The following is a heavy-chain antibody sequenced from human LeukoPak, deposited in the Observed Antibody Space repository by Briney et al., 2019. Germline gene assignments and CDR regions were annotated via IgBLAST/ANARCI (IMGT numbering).Heavy chain of an antibody. Sequence: ASVKVSCKASGYTFTSYGISWVRQAPGQGLEWMGWISAYNGNTNYAQKLQGRVTMTTDTSTSTAYMELRSLRSDDTAVYYCARVFLGAKVRDWFDPWGQGILVTVSS. D-gene: IGHD1-26*01. CDR1: GYTFTSYG. CDR2: ISAYNGNT. J-gene: IGHJ5*02. CDR3: ARVFLGAKVRDWFDP. V-gene: IGHV1-18*01.